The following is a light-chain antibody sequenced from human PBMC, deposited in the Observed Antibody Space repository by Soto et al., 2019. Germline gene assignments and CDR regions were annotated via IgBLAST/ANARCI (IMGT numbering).Light chain of an antibody. Sequence: EIVLTQSPVTLSLSPGERATLSCRASQSVSFYLTWYQQKPGQAPRLLIYDASNRATGIPARFSGSGSGTDFTLTISSLEPEDFAVYYCQQRINWPITFGQGTRLEIK. CDR3: QQRINWPIT. J-gene: IGKJ5*01. V-gene: IGKV3-11*01. CDR1: QSVSFY. CDR2: DAS.